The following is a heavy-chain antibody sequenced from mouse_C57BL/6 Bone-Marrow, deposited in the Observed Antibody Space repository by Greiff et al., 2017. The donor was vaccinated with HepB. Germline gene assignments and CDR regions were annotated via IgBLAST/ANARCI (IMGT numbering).Heavy chain of an antibody. Sequence: EVKVEESGPGLVKPSQSLSLTCSVTGYSITSGYYWNWIRQFPGNKLEWMGYISYDGSNNYNPSLKNRISITRDTSKNQFFLKLNSVTTEDTATYYCARDLRGNYVVFAYWGQGTLVTVSA. CDR2: ISYDGSN. J-gene: IGHJ3*01. CDR1: GYSITSGYY. D-gene: IGHD2-1*01. CDR3: ARDLRGNYVVFAY. V-gene: IGHV3-6*01.